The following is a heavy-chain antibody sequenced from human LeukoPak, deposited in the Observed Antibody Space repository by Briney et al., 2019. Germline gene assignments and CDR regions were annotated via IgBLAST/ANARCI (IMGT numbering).Heavy chain of an antibody. Sequence: ASVKVSCKASGYTFTTYDINWVRQATGQGLEWMGWMNPNSDNTGYAQKFQGRVTFTRNTSISTAYMELSSLRSEDTAVYYCARVGSSSGGDWFDPWGQGTLVTVSS. CDR3: ARVGSSSGGDWFDP. CDR2: MNPNSDNT. CDR1: GYTFTTYD. V-gene: IGHV1-8*03. J-gene: IGHJ5*02. D-gene: IGHD6-6*01.